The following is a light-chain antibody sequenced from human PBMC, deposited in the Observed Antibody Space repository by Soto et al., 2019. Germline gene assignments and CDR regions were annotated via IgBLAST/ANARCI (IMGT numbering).Light chain of an antibody. Sequence: IQMTQSPSSLSASVGDRVTITCQASQDISKNLNWYQQKPGKAPKLLIYDASSLQTGVPSRFSGSGSATHFTFTISSLQPEDIATYYGQQYDNLLPITISQGTRLEIK. J-gene: IGKJ5*01. CDR1: QDISKN. CDR3: QQYDNLLPIT. V-gene: IGKV1-33*01. CDR2: DAS.